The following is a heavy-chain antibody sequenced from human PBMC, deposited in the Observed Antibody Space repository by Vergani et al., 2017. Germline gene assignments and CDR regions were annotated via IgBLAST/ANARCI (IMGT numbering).Heavy chain of an antibody. Sequence: QVQLQESGPGLVKPSQTLSLTCTVSGGSISSGSYYWSWIRQPAGKGLEWIGYIYHSGSTYYNPSLKSRVTISVDRSKNQFSLKLSSVTAADTAVYYCARVSGNYYYYYYMDVWGKGTTVTVSS. D-gene: IGHD3-10*01. CDR2: IYHSGST. J-gene: IGHJ6*03. CDR1: GGSISSGSYY. V-gene: IGHV4-30-2*01. CDR3: ARVSGNYYYYYYMDV.